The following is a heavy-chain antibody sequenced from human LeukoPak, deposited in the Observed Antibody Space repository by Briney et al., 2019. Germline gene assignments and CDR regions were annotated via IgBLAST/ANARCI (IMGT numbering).Heavy chain of an antibody. CDR1: GYTFNGYY. J-gene: IGHJ5*02. CDR2: MSPNTGTT. D-gene: IGHD1-26*01. V-gene: IGHV1-2*02. Sequence: VASVKVSCKASGYTFNGYYIHWVRRAPGQGLEWVGWMSPNTGTTKYGQTLQDRVIMTRDTSISTAYMELSRLRSDDTAVYYCARRIVTPTTKWFDAWGQGTLVTVSS. CDR3: ARRIVTPTTKWFDA.